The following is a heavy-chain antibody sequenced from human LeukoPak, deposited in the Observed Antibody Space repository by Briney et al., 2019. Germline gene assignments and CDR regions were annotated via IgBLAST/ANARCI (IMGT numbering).Heavy chain of an antibody. J-gene: IGHJ4*02. D-gene: IGHD5-24*01. Sequence: GRSLRLSCAVSGFTFDDYAMHWVRQVPGKGLEWVSGISWNSGSIGYADSVKGRFTISRDNAKNSLYLQMNSLRAEDTALYYCAKGEMATTGFFDYWGQGTLVTVSS. V-gene: IGHV3-9*01. CDR3: AKGEMATTGFFDY. CDR1: GFTFDDYA. CDR2: ISWNSGSI.